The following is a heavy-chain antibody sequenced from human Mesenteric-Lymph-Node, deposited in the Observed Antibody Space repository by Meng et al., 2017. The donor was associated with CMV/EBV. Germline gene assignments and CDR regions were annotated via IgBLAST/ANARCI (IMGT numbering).Heavy chain of an antibody. D-gene: IGHD5-12*01. J-gene: IGHJ6*02. CDR2: IIPIFGTA. CDR3: ARRYSGYDSDYYYGMDV. Sequence: SVKVSCKASGGTFSSYAISWVRQAPGQGLEWMGGIIPIFGTANYAQKFQGRVTTTTDESTSTAYMELSSLRSEDTAVYYCARRYSGYDSDYYYGMDVWGQGTTVTVSS. CDR1: GGTFSSYA. V-gene: IGHV1-69*05.